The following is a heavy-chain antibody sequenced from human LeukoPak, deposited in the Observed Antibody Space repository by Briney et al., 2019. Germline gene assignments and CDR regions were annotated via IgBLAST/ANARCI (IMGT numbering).Heavy chain of an antibody. CDR2: IYYSGST. CDR1: GGSISSYY. V-gene: IGHV4-59*01. J-gene: IGHJ3*02. CDR3: ARDDSPLDAFDI. Sequence: PSETLSLTCTVSGGSISSYYWSWIRQPPGEGLEWIGYIYYSGSTNYNPSLKSRVTISVDTSKNQFSLKLSSVTAADTAVYYCARDDSPLDAFDIWGQGTMVTVSS. D-gene: IGHD2-21*01.